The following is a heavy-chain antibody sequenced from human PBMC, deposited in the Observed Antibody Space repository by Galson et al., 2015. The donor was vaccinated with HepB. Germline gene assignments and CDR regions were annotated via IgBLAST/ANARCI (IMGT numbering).Heavy chain of an antibody. J-gene: IGHJ4*02. CDR3: AREYVGARNYFDY. CDR2: IDPGNGNT. V-gene: IGHV1-3*01. Sequence: SVKVSCKASGYSFTSFAMHWVRQAPGQRLEWMGWIDPGNGNTKYSQKFQGRVTFTRDTSATIFYMELTSLRSEDTAVYYCAREYVGARNYFDYWGQGTLVTVSS. D-gene: IGHD1-26*01. CDR1: GYSFTSFA.